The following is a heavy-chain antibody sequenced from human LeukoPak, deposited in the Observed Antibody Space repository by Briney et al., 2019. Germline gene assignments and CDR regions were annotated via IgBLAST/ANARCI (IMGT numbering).Heavy chain of an antibody. V-gene: IGHV3-7*01. D-gene: IGHD6-19*01. Sequence: PGGSLRLSCAASGFPFNSQTMSWVRQAPGKGLEWVAKMKEVGSDVKYVDSVRGRFTISRDNAKDSLFLEMNSLRDDDTAVYYCVRGGAVAGRFEAWGQGTQVTVSS. CDR1: GFPFNSQT. J-gene: IGHJ5*02. CDR3: VRGGAVAGRFEA. CDR2: MKEVGSDV.